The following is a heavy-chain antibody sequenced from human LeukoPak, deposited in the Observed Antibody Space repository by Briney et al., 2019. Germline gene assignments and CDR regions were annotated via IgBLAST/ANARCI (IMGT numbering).Heavy chain of an antibody. D-gene: IGHD3-10*01. J-gene: IGHJ4*02. CDR3: ARNTYYYGSGSYYYLDY. CDR2: IYYSGST. CDR1: GGSISSYY. V-gene: IGHV4-59*01. Sequence: SETLSLTCTVSGGSISSYYWSWIRQPPGKGLEWIGYIYYSGSTNYNPSLKSRVTISVGTSKNQFSLKLSSVTAADTAVYYCARNTYYYGSGSYYYLDYWGQGTLVTVSS.